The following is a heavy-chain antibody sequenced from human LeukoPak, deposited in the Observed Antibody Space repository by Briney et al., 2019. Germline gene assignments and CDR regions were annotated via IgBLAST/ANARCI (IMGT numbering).Heavy chain of an antibody. CDR2: ISAYNGNT. D-gene: IGHD3-9*01. J-gene: IGHJ4*02. Sequence: ASVKVSCKASGFTFTSFGFSWVRQAPGQGLEWIGWISAYNGNTNYAQSLQGRVTMTTDASTSTVYMELRSLRSDDTAVYYCAAGILTGYSGDYWGQGTLVTVSS. V-gene: IGHV1-18*01. CDR3: AAGILTGYSGDY. CDR1: GFTFTSFG.